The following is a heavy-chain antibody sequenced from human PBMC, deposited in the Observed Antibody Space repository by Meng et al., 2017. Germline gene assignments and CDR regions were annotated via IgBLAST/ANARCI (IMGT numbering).Heavy chain of an antibody. CDR3: ARLESIAARQRAVYYFDY. V-gene: IGHV4-4*02. Sequence: HVQVLDAVRGLVKRSGTLSLPCAVSGGSISSSNWWSWVRQPPGKGLEWIGEIYHRGSTNYNPSLKSRVTISVDKSKNQFSLKLSSVTAADTAVYYCARLESIAARQRAVYYFDYWGQGTLVTVSS. CDR1: GGSISSSNW. CDR2: IYHRGST. D-gene: IGHD6-6*01. J-gene: IGHJ4*02.